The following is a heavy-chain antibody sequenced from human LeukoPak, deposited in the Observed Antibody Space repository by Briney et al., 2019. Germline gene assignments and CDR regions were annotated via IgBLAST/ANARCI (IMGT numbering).Heavy chain of an antibody. J-gene: IGHJ4*02. CDR1: GFTLSNYW. CDR2: LHSDGTST. V-gene: IGHV3-74*01. Sequence: PGGSLRLSXAASGFTLSNYWMHWVRQAPGRGLAWVSRLHSDGTSTSYADSVRGRFTISRDNARNTLYLQMNTLRAEDTAVYYCARSGWPYYFDYWGQGTLVTVSS. CDR3: ARSGWPYYFDY. D-gene: IGHD6-25*01.